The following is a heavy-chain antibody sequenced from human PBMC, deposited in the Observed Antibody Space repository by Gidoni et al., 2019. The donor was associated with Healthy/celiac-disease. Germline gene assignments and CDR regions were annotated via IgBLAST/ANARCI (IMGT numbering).Heavy chain of an antibody. V-gene: IGHV4-59*01. D-gene: IGHD6-13*01. Sequence: QVQLQESGPGLVKPSETLSLTCTVSGGSLSSYYWSWIRQPPGKGLEWIGYIYYSGSTNYNPSLKSRVTISVDTSKNQFSLKLSSVTAADTAVYYCARLGGIAAAGTPFDYWGQGTLVTVSS. CDR1: GGSLSSYY. CDR2: IYYSGST. CDR3: ARLGGIAAAGTPFDY. J-gene: IGHJ4*02.